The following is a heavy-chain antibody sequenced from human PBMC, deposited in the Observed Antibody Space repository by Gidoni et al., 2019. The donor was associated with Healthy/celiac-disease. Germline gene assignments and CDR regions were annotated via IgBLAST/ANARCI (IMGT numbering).Heavy chain of an antibody. CDR3: ARVGYGDLSYYYMDV. Sequence: QVQLVESGGGLVKPGGSLRLSCAASGFTFSDYYMSWIRQAPGKGLEWVSYISSSSSYTNYADSVKGRFTISRDNAKNSLYLQMNSLRAEDTAVYYCARVGYGDLSYYYMDVWGKGTTVTVSS. CDR1: GFTFSDYY. J-gene: IGHJ6*03. CDR2: ISSSSSYT. V-gene: IGHV3-11*06. D-gene: IGHD4-17*01.